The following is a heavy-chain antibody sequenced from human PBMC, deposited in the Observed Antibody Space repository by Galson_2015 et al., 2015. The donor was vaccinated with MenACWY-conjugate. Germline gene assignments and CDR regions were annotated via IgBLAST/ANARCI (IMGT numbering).Heavy chain of an antibody. V-gene: IGHV3-33*01. D-gene: IGHD2-2*01. CDR3: ARVGGLCNATTCYDPWGGMDV. J-gene: IGHJ6*02. CDR2: IWYDGSNQ. CDR1: GFPFNTYG. Sequence: SLRLSCAASGFPFNTYGMHWLRQAPGKGLQWVAVIWYDGSNQYYADSVKGRFTISRDNFKSTLYLQMERLRGEDTAVYYCARVGGLCNATTCYDPWGGMDVWGQGTTVLVSS.